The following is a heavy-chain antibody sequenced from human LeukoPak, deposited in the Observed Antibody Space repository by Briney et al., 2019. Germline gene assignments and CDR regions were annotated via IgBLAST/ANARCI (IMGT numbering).Heavy chain of an antibody. CDR2: IYYSGST. J-gene: IGHJ4*02. CDR1: GGSISSSSYY. V-gene: IGHV4-39*01. Sequence: SETLSLTCTVSGGSISSSSYYWGWIRQPPGKGLEWIGSIYYSGSTYYNPSLKSRVTISVDTSKNQFSLKLSSVTAADTAVYYCASPYYYDSSGHLVHWGQGTLVTVSS. D-gene: IGHD3-22*01. CDR3: ASPYYYDSSGHLVH.